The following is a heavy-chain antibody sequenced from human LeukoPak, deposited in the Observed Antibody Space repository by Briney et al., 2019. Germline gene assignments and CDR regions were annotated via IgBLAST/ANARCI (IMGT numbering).Heavy chain of an antibody. D-gene: IGHD3-22*01. Sequence: SETLSLNCTVSGDSFTSTDDFWGWIRQPPGKGLEWIGSINYSGKTYYNPSLKSRVIISVDTSKNQVSLRLSSVTAADTAVYYCARSSYSSGRYGGLDVWGQGTTVTVSS. V-gene: IGHV4-39*01. CDR1: GDSFTSTDDF. CDR3: ARSSYSSGRYGGLDV. CDR2: INYSGKT. J-gene: IGHJ6*02.